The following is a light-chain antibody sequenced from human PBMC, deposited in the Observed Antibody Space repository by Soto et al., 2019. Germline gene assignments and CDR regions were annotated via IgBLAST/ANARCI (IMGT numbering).Light chain of an antibody. V-gene: IGLV2-14*01. CDR1: SSDVGGYNY. Sequence: QSALTQPASVSGSPGQSITISCTGTSSDVGGYNYVSWYQQHPGKAPKLMIYDVSNRPSGVPNRFSGSKSGNTASLTISGLQAEDEADYYCSSYTSSSLDVVFGGGTKVTVL. CDR2: DVS. J-gene: IGLJ2*01. CDR3: SSYTSSSLDVV.